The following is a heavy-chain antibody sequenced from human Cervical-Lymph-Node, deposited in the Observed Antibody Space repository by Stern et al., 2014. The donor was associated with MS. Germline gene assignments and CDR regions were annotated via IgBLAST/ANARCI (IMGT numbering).Heavy chain of an antibody. CDR1: GFVFRRYA. CDR3: AKGGSGSYLD. J-gene: IGHJ4*02. Sequence: VQLVESGGGVVQPGRSLRLSCAASGFVFRRYALHWVRQAPGKGLEWVALISYDGRDKYYTDSVKGRFTVSRDNSNNTVDLEMNSPRLEDTAVYYCAKGGSGSYLDWGQGSLVTVSS. D-gene: IGHD1-26*01. V-gene: IGHV3-30*04. CDR2: ISYDGRDK.